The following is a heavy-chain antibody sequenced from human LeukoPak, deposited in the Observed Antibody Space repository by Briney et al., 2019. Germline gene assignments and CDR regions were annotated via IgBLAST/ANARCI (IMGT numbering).Heavy chain of an antibody. CDR3: ARTNSAVAGAFDP. J-gene: IGHJ5*02. V-gene: IGHV4-39*07. CDR1: GGSISSSSYY. Sequence: SETLSLTCTVSGGSISSSSYYWGWIRQPPGKGLEWIGSIYYSGSTYYNPSLKSRVTISVDTSKTRFSLKLRSVTAADTAIYYCARTNSAVAGAFDPWGQGTLVTVSS. CDR2: IYYSGST. D-gene: IGHD6-19*01.